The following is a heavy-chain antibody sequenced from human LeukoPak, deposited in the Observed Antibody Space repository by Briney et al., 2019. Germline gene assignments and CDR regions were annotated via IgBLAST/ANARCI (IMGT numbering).Heavy chain of an antibody. CDR2: ISWDGGST. Sequence: GGSLRLSCAASGFTFDDYTMHWVRQAPGKGLEWVSLISWDGGSTYYADSVKGRFTISRDNSKNTLYLQMNSLRAEDTAVYYCARDGGIVAFDYWGQGTLVTVSS. V-gene: IGHV3-43*01. D-gene: IGHD5-12*01. J-gene: IGHJ4*02. CDR3: ARDGGIVAFDY. CDR1: GFTFDDYT.